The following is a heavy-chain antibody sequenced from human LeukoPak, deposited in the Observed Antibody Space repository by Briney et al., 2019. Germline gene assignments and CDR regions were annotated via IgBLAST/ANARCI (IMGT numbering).Heavy chain of an antibody. D-gene: IGHD2-21*02. CDR3: ASHLRSGGGDYPNWFDP. CDR2: IYHSERP. V-gene: IGHV4-38-2*01. J-gene: IGHJ5*02. Sequence: SETLPLTCAVSGYSITSTNYWGWMRQPPGKGLEWIGSIYHSERPSYNPSLKSRVTISLDTSKNHFSLNLNSVTAADTAVYFCASHLRSGGGDYPNWFDPWGQGILVTVSS. CDR1: GYSITSTNY.